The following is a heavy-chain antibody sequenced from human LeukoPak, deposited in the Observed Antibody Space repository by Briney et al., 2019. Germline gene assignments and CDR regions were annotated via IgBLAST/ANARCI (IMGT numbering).Heavy chain of an antibody. D-gene: IGHD1-1*01. Sequence: GGSLRLSCAASGFTFSSYWMSWVRQAPWKGLEWVANIKQDGSEKFYVDSVKGRFTISRDNAKNSLYLQMNSLRAEDTAVYYCAKDHWDWNAVFDYWGQGTLVTVSS. CDR1: GFTFSSYW. CDR2: IKQDGSEK. CDR3: AKDHWDWNAVFDY. V-gene: IGHV3-7*01. J-gene: IGHJ4*02.